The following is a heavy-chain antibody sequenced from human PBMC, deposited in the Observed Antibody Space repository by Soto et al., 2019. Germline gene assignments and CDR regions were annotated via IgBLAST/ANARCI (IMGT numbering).Heavy chain of an antibody. D-gene: IGHD1-1*01. CDR1: GGSVSSSNYY. Sequence: QVQLQESGPGLVKPSETLSLTCTVSGGSVSSSNYYWSWIRQPPGKGLEWLGYNYYSGSASYNPSLKSRITVSVDTSKNQFSLKLSSVTAADTAVYYCARERTGDPTFFDYWGQGTLVTVSS. V-gene: IGHV4-61*01. CDR3: ARERTGDPTFFDY. CDR2: NYYSGSA. J-gene: IGHJ4*02.